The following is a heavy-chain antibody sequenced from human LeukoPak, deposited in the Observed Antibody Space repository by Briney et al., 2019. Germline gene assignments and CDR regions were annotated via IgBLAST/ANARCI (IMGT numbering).Heavy chain of an antibody. D-gene: IGHD1-26*01. Sequence: GGSLRLSCAASGFTFSSYAMHWVRQAPGKGLEWVAVISYDGSNKYYADSVKGRFTISRDNAKNSLYLQMNSLRAEDTAVYYCARDPYSGSYGDYYYYYMDVWGKGTTVTISS. CDR1: GFTFSSYA. CDR2: ISYDGSNK. CDR3: ARDPYSGSYGDYYYYYMDV. J-gene: IGHJ6*03. V-gene: IGHV3-30*04.